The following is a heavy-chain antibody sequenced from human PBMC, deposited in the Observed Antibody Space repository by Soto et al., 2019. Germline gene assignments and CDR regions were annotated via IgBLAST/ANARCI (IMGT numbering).Heavy chain of an antibody. CDR2: IYFTGST. CDR1: GGSITSFY. CDR3: ARHMAPGGSGNFDS. D-gene: IGHD3-10*01. Sequence: SETLSLTCNVSGGSITSFYWDWLRQPPGKGLEWIGYIYFTGSTNYNPSLASRVTMSIDSSKRQFSLKLRSVSAADTAVYFCARHMAPGGSGNFDSWGQGTLVTVSS. J-gene: IGHJ4*02. V-gene: IGHV4-59*01.